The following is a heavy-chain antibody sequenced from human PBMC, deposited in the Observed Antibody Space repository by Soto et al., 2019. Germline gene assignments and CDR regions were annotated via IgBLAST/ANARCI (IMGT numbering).Heavy chain of an antibody. D-gene: IGHD6-19*01. Sequence: GGSLRLSCAASGFTFSSSAMSWVRQAPGKGLEWVSGISGSGGSTYNAAPVKGRFTISRDNSKNTVYLQMSSLRGEDTAVYYCAKVGPSSGWHAGVYFERWGQGTLVTVSS. V-gene: IGHV3-23*01. J-gene: IGHJ1*01. CDR2: ISGSGGST. CDR3: AKVGPSSGWHAGVYFER. CDR1: GFTFSSSA.